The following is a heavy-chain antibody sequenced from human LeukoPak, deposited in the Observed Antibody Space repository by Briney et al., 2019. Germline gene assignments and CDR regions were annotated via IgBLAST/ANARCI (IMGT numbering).Heavy chain of an antibody. CDR1: GFTFSSYS. CDR3: AKSRSTSNNWFEP. V-gene: IGHV3-21*04. D-gene: IGHD2-2*01. CDR2: ISSSSSYI. Sequence: PGGSLRLSCAASGFTFSSYSMNWVRQAPGKGLEWVSSISSSSSYIYYADSVKGRFTISRDNAKNSLYLQMNSLRAEDTAVYYCAKSRSTSNNWFEPWGQGTLVTVSS. J-gene: IGHJ5*02.